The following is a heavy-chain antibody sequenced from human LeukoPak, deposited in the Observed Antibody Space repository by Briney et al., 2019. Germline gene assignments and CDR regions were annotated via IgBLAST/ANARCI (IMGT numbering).Heavy chain of an antibody. V-gene: IGHV4-59*11. CDR3: ARGRSSSSWYDYYYYYMDV. Sequence: SETLSLTCTVSGGSISSHYWSWIRQPPGKGLEWIGYIYYSGSTNYNPSLKSRVTISVDTSKNQFSLKLSSVTDADTAVYYCARGRSSSSWYDYYYYYMDVWGKGTTVTVSS. J-gene: IGHJ6*03. CDR1: GGSISSHY. D-gene: IGHD6-13*01. CDR2: IYYSGST.